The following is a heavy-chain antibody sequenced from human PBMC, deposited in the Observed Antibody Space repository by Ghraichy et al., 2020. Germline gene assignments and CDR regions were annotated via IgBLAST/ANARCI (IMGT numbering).Heavy chain of an antibody. J-gene: IGHJ4*02. CDR3: AREATYDYGDHEALDY. Sequence: GGSLRLSCAASGFTFSSYAMHWVRQAPGKGLEWVAVISYDGSNKYYADSVKGRFTISRDNSKNTLYLQMNSLRAEDTAVYYCAREATYDYGDHEALDYWGQGTLVTVSS. CDR2: ISYDGSNK. D-gene: IGHD4-17*01. V-gene: IGHV3-30*04. CDR1: GFTFSSYA.